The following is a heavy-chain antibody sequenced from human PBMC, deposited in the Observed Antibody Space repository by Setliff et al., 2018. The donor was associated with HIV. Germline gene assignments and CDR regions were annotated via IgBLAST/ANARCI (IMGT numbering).Heavy chain of an antibody. CDR3: ARADSSNWYHVDY. V-gene: IGHV4-61*08. J-gene: IGHJ4*02. Sequence: SETLSLTCTVSGGSISSDDYYWNWIRQPPGKGLEWIGWIYYSGNTSYNPSLKSRVTMSVDTSKHQFSLKVTSVTAADTAVYYCARADSSNWYHVDYWGQGTLVTVSS. D-gene: IGHD6-13*01. CDR2: IYYSGNT. CDR1: GGSISSDDYY.